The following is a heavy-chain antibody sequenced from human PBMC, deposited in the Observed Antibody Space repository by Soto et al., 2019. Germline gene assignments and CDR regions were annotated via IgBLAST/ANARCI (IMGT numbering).Heavy chain of an antibody. Sequence: EVQLLESGGGLVQPGGSLRLSCAASGFTFSSYAMSWVRQAPGKGLEWVSAISGSGGSTYYADSVKGRFTISRDNSKNTLYLQMNSLRAEDTAVYYWARVSLEGTQGRGVLNWFDLWGQGTLVTVSS. J-gene: IGHJ5*02. CDR1: GFTFSSYA. CDR2: ISGSGGST. CDR3: ARVSLEGTQGRGVLNWFDL. V-gene: IGHV3-23*01. D-gene: IGHD3-10*01.